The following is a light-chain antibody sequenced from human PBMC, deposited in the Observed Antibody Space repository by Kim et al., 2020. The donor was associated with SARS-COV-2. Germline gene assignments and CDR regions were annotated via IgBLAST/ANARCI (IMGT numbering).Light chain of an antibody. Sequence: QSVLTQPPSVSGARGQRVTISCTGSSSNFGADYDVHWYQHLPGAPPKLLIYGDSNRPSGVPDRFSGSKSGTSASLAITGLQAEDEADYYCQSYDTGLSAWVFGGGTQLTVL. V-gene: IGLV1-40*01. J-gene: IGLJ3*02. CDR1: SSNFGADYD. CDR3: QSYDTGLSAWV. CDR2: GDS.